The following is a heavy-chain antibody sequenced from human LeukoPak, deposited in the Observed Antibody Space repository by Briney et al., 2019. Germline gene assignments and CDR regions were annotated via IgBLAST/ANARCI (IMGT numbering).Heavy chain of an antibody. V-gene: IGHV3-33*01. CDR1: EFTFSSYG. J-gene: IGHJ6*02. CDR2: IWYDGSNK. Sequence: GRSLRLSCAASEFTFSSYGMHWVRQAPGKGLEWVEVIWYDGSNKYYADSVKGRFTISRDNSKNTLYLQMNSLRAEDTAVYYCARAGGRYATYYYYGMDVWGQGTTVTVSS. D-gene: IGHD3-16*01. CDR3: ARAGGRYATYYYYGMDV.